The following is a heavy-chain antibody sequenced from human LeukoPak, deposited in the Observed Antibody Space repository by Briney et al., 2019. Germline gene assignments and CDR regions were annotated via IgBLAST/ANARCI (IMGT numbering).Heavy chain of an antibody. CDR2: INSDGSST. CDR3: ARDPSYSENLDY. Sequence: GGSLRLSCAASGFTFSSYWMHWVRQAPGKGLVWVSRINSDGSSTTYADSVKGRFTVSRDNAKNTLYLQMNSLRAEDTAVYYCARDPSYSENLDYWGQGTLVTVSS. J-gene: IGHJ4*02. D-gene: IGHD1-26*01. V-gene: IGHV3-74*01. CDR1: GFTFSSYW.